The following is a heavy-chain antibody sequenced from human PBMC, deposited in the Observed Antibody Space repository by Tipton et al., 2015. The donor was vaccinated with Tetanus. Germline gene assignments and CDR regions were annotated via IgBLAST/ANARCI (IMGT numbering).Heavy chain of an antibody. CDR2: FSGSVDGT. CDR3: AKWTKYGDYQLGISSIDQ. D-gene: IGHD4-17*01. J-gene: IGHJ4*02. CDR1: GFTFRKYA. V-gene: IGHV3-23*01. Sequence: SLRLSCEVSGFTFRKYAMSWVRQAPGKGLEWVAGFSGSVDGTAYADSVKGRFTISRDTSINTLYLQMTSLRAEDSAIYYCAKWTKYGDYQLGISSIDQWGQGTQVTVSS.